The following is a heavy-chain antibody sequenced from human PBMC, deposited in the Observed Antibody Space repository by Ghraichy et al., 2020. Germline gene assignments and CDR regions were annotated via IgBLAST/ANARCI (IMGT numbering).Heavy chain of an antibody. CDR2: ISGSGGST. V-gene: IGHV3-23*01. Sequence: GGSLRLSCAASGFTFSSYAMSWVRQAPGKGLEWVSAISGSGGSTYYADSVKGRFTISRDNSKNTLYLQMNSLRAEDTAVYYCAKGVSFLAAAGKGYFDLWGRGTLVTVSS. D-gene: IGHD6-13*01. J-gene: IGHJ2*01. CDR1: GFTFSSYA. CDR3: AKGVSFLAAAGKGYFDL.